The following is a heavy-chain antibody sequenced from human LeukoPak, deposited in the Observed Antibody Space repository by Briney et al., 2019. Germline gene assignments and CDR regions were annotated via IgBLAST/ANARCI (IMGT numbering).Heavy chain of an antibody. CDR3: ASSRTAASSNWFDP. CDR2: IHTNGNT. CDR1: GFTVSSNY. D-gene: IGHD6-13*01. J-gene: IGHJ5*02. V-gene: IGHV3-53*01. Sequence: GGSLRLSCAASGFTVSSNYMSWVRQAPGKGLEWVSIIHTNGNTYYADSVEGRFTISRDNSKNTLYLQMNSLRTEDTAVYYCASSRTAASSNWFDPWGQGTLVTVSS.